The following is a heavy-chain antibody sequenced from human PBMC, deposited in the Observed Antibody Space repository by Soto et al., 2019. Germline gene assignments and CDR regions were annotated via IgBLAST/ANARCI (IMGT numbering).Heavy chain of an antibody. J-gene: IGHJ4*02. CDR1: GFTFSSYW. V-gene: IGHV3-74*01. Sequence: EVQLVESGGGLVQPGGSLRLSCAASGFTFSSYWMHWVRQAPGKGLVWVSRINSDGSSTSYADSVKGRFTISRDNAKNTLHLQMNSLRAEDTAVQYCVRTSLVVAAATREDYWGQGTLVTVSS. D-gene: IGHD2-15*01. CDR3: VRTSLVVAAATREDY. CDR2: INSDGSST.